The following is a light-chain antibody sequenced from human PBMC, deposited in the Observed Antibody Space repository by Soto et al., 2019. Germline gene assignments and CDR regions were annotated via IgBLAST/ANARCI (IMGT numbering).Light chain of an antibody. V-gene: IGLV2-14*01. CDR3: SSYTSSSTVV. J-gene: IGLJ2*01. CDR2: EVS. Sequence: QSVLTQPASVSGSPGQSISISCTGTSSDVGGYNYVSWYQQHPGKAPKRMIYEVSNRPSGVSNPFSGSKSGNTASLTISGLQAEDEADYYCSSYTSSSTVVFGGGTKLTVL. CDR1: SSDVGGYNY.